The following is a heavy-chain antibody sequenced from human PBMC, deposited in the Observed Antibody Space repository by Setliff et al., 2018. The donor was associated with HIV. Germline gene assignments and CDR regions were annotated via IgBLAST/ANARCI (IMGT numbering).Heavy chain of an antibody. CDR3: ARGLYYGDYGY. J-gene: IGHJ4*02. Sequence: SETLSLTCAVYVGSFSGYYWSWIRQPPGKGLEWIGEISHSGSTYYNPSLKSRVTISADTSKNQFSLNLSSVTAADTAVYYCARGLYYGDYGYWGQGTLVTVSS. CDR2: ISHSGST. V-gene: IGHV4-34*01. D-gene: IGHD4-17*01. CDR1: VGSFSGYY.